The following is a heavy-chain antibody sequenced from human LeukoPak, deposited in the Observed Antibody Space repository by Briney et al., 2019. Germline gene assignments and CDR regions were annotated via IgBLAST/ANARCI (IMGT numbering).Heavy chain of an antibody. CDR3: ATFWSGPTYFDY. CDR1: GYTFTGYY. V-gene: IGHV1-2*02. Sequence: ASVKVSCKPSGYTFTGYYMRWVRQAPGQGLEWMGWINPNSGGTNYAQKFQGKVTMTRDTSISTAYMELSRLRSDDTAVYYCATFWSGPTYFDYWGQGTLVTVSS. D-gene: IGHD3-3*01. J-gene: IGHJ4*02. CDR2: INPNSGGT.